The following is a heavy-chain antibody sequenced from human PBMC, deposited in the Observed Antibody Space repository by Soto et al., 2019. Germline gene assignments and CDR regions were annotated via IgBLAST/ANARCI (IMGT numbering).Heavy chain of an antibody. J-gene: IGHJ4*02. CDR2: VHTGGAVK. V-gene: IGHV3-11*01. CDR3: ARVVRRRPVFYFDL. Sequence: QEQLIQSGGGLVKPGGSLTLSCEASGFPFSDYYMAWIRQAPGRGLEWVSYVHTGGAVKFYRESVKGRFTISRDNSKTSLDLRMFSLRAEDTAISDWARVVRRRPVFYFDLWGQGALVTVSS. CDR1: GFPFSDYY.